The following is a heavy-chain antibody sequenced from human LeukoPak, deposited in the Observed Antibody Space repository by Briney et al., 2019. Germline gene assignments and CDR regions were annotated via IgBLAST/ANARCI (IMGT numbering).Heavy chain of an antibody. CDR2: IWYDGSNK. CDR3: AREAVAHRGFDY. D-gene: IGHD6-19*01. J-gene: IGHJ4*02. V-gene: IGHV3-33*01. CDR1: GFTFSSYG. Sequence: GRSLRLSCAASGFTFSSYGMHWVRQAPGKGLEWVAVIWYDGSNKYYADSVKGRFTISRDNSKNMLYLQMNSLRAEDTAVYYCAREAVAHRGFDYWGQGTLVTVSS.